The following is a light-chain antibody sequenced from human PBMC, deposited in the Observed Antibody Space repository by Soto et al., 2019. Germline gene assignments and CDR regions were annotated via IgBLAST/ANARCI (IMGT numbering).Light chain of an antibody. Sequence: EIVMTQSPATLSVSPGERATLSCRASQSVSSNLAWYQQKPGQAPRLLIYGASTRATGIPARFSGSGSGTDFTLTIRRLEPEDFAVYYCQQRSSWPPITFGGGTKVDIK. CDR1: QSVSSN. CDR3: QQRSSWPPIT. V-gene: IGKV3-15*01. J-gene: IGKJ4*01. CDR2: GAS.